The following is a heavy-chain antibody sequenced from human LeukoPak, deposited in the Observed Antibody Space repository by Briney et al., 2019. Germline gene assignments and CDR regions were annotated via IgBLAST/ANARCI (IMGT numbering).Heavy chain of an antibody. Sequence: GGSLRLSCAASGFVFSSYAMHWVRQAPGKGLEWVAIIAYDGGLTYYADSVKGRFTISRDNSKNTMYLQMNSLRAEDTAVYYCAKEYDSGGYGANFDYWGQGTLVTVSS. CDR3: AKEYDSGGYGANFDY. J-gene: IGHJ4*02. CDR1: GFVFSSYA. D-gene: IGHD3-10*01. CDR2: IAYDGGLT. V-gene: IGHV3-30*04.